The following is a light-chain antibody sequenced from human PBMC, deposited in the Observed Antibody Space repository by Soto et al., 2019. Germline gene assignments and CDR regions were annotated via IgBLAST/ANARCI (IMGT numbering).Light chain of an antibody. CDR1: QSISSW. CDR3: QNYHSYLWT. CDR2: EAS. V-gene: IGKV1-5*03. Sequence: DIQMNQSATTLSGSVGDRLTITCRANQSISSWLAWYQQKPGKAPKVLIYEASSLESGVPSRFSGSGSGTEFTLTISCLQPDDFATYYCQNYHSYLWTFGQGTKVDI. J-gene: IGKJ1*01.